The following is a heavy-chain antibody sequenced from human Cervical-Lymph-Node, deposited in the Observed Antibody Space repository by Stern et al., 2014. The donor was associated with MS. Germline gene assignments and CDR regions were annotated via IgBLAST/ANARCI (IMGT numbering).Heavy chain of an antibody. CDR3: ARAAYSTSSYNY. D-gene: IGHD6-6*01. CDR1: GGTFNTNV. Sequence: QVQLVQSGAEVKKPGSSVKVSCKASGGTFNTNVISWVRQAPGQGLEWMGGIIPIFGTALYAQKFQGRVTITADDSTRARSLELSSLRSEDTAVYYWARAAYSTSSYNYWGQGTLVIVSS. CDR2: IIPIFGTA. J-gene: IGHJ4*02. V-gene: IGHV1-69*01.